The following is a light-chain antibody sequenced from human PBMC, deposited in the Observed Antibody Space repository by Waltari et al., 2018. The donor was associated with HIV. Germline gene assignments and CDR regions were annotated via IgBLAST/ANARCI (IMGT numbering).Light chain of an antibody. CDR1: QSVSDF. CDR2: DAS. Sequence: EIVLTQSPATLSLSPGARATLSCRASQSVSDFLAWYQQKSGQSPRLLIFDASNRATGIPDRFSGSGSGTDFTLTISSLETEDFAVYFCQQRSDWRRLSFGGGTRLEIK. V-gene: IGKV3-11*01. CDR3: QQRSDWRRLS. J-gene: IGKJ4*01.